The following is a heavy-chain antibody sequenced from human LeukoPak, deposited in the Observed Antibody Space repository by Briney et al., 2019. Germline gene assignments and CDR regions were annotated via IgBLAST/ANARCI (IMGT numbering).Heavy chain of an antibody. CDR1: GFTLSSSW. D-gene: IGHD5-18*01. Sequence: GGSLRLSCAASGFTLSSSWMSWVRQAPGKGLEWVANIKPDGSTKYYVDSEEGRFTISRDNAKNSLYLQMNSLRAEDTAVYYCARDRSFGTLDFWGQGTLVTVSS. CDR2: IKPDGSTK. CDR3: ARDRSFGTLDF. V-gene: IGHV3-7*01. J-gene: IGHJ4*02.